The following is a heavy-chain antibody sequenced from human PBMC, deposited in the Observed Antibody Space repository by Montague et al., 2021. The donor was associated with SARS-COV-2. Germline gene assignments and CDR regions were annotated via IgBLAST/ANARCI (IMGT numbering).Heavy chain of an antibody. J-gene: IGHJ4*02. D-gene: IGHD6-19*01. CDR1: GDSVGGMGPR. V-gene: IGHV6-1*01. CDR3: GRGGYSSAWY. CDR2: SYHGFDRDY. Sequence: CAISGDSVGGMGPRWSSVGQTPELGSGQLVGSYHGFDRDYDYATSVKSRITINTDTSKNQFSLQLNSVTLDDTAVYYCGRGGYSSAWYWGRGTLITVSS.